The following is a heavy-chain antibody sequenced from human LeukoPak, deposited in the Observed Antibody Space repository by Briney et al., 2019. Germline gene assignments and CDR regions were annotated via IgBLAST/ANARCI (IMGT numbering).Heavy chain of an antibody. J-gene: IGHJ4*02. CDR2: ISHDGTNK. Sequence: SGRSLRLFCAASGFTFNNYAMHWVRQAPGKGLEWVAVISHDGTNKNYADSVKGRFTISRDNSKNTLDLQMNSLSAEDTAVYYCAKDRSTVGYRYGLDYWGQGTLVTVSS. CDR3: AKDRSTVGYRYGLDY. D-gene: IGHD5-18*01. CDR1: GFTFNNYA. V-gene: IGHV3-30*04.